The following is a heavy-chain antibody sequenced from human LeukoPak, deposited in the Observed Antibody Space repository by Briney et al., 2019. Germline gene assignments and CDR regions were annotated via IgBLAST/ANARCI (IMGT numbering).Heavy chain of an antibody. V-gene: IGHV3-7*05. CDR2: IKQDGSEK. J-gene: IGHJ4*02. D-gene: IGHD5-12*01. Sequence: GGSLRLSCAASGFTLSTYRMSWVRQAPGKGLEWVANIKQDGSEKYYVDSVKGRFTISRDNAKNSLYLQMNSLRANDTAVYYCARESDYYYFDYWGQGTLVTVSS. CDR3: ARESDYYYFDY. CDR1: GFTLSTYR.